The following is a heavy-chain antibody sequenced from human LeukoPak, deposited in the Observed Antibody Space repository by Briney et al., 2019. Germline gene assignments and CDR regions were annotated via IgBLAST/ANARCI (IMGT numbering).Heavy chain of an antibody. CDR3: ARLRMTTVTVDY. CDR1: GFTFSDYY. J-gene: IGHJ4*02. CDR2: ISSSGSTI. D-gene: IGHD4-17*01. Sequence: GGSLRLSCAASGFTFSDYYMSWIRQAPGKGLEWVSYISSSGSTIYYADSVKGRITISRDNAKNSLYLQMNSLRAEDTAVYYCARLRMTTVTVDYWGQGTLVTVSS. V-gene: IGHV3-11*01.